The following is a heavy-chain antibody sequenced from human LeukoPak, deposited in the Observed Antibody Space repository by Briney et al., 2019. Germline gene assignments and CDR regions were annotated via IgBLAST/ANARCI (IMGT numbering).Heavy chain of an antibody. J-gene: IGHJ3*02. V-gene: IGHV3-30*02. D-gene: IGHD3-3*01. CDR1: GFTFSNYG. CDR3: ANFGSSGSPAFDI. CDR2: IRYDGSNK. Sequence: GGSLRLSCAASGFTFSNYGMHWVRQAPGKGLEWVAFIRYDGSNKYYADSVKGRFTISRDNSKNTLYLQMNSLRAEDTAVYYCANFGSSGSPAFDIWGQGTMVTVSS.